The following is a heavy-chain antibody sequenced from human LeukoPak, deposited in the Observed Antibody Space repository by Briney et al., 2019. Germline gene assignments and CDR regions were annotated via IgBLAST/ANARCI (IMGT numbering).Heavy chain of an antibody. CDR3: ARGTQRAFDI. J-gene: IGHJ3*02. CDR2: ISSSSNTI. Sequence: GGSLRLSCVASGFTSSSYSMHWVRQAPGKGLEWVSYISSSSNTIYYADSVKGRFTISRDNAKNSLYLQMNSLRDEGSAVYYCARGTQRAFDIWGQGTMVTVSS. CDR1: GFTSSSYS. V-gene: IGHV3-48*02. D-gene: IGHD2-2*01.